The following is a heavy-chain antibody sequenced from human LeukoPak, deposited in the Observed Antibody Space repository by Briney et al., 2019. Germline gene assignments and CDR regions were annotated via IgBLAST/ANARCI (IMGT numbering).Heavy chain of an antibody. Sequence: PGGSLRLSCAASGFTFSSYGMHWVRQAPGKGLEWVAVMWYDGNNKYFADSVKGRFTISRDNSKNTLYLQMNSLRAEDTAVYYCARDLLLWFGETSYAMDVWGQGTTVTVSS. CDR1: GFTFSSYG. J-gene: IGHJ6*02. CDR3: ARDLLLWFGETSYAMDV. D-gene: IGHD3-10*01. V-gene: IGHV3-33*08. CDR2: MWYDGNNK.